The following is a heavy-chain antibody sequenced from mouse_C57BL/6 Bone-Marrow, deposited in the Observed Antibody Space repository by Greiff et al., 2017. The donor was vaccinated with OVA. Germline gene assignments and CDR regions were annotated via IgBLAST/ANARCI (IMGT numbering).Heavy chain of an antibody. V-gene: IGHV1-15*01. CDR3: TSRLLYSYYFDY. CDR1: GYTFTDYE. D-gene: IGHD2-12*01. J-gene: IGHJ2*01. CDR2: IDPETGGT. Sequence: VQLQQSGAELVRPGASVTLSCTASGYTFTDYEMHWVKQTPVHGLEWIGAIDPETGGTAYNPKFKGKAILTADTSSSTAYMELRSLTSEDSAVYYCTSRLLYSYYFDYWGQGTTLTVSS.